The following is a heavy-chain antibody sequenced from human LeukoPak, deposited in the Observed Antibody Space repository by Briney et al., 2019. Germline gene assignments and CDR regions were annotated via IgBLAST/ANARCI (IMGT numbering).Heavy chain of an antibody. CDR1: GFTFSSYG. Sequence: RTGGSLRLSCAASGFTFSSYGMHWVRQAPGKGLEWVAVIWYDGSNKYYADSVKGRFTISRDNSKNTLYLQMNSLRAEDTAVYHCARGLGYGDYSLDYWGQGTLVTVSS. CDR3: ARGLGYGDYSLDY. J-gene: IGHJ4*02. V-gene: IGHV3-33*01. D-gene: IGHD4-17*01. CDR2: IWYDGSNK.